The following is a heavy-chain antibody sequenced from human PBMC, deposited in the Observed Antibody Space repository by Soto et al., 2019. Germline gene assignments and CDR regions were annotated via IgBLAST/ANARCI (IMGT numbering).Heavy chain of an antibody. CDR2: ISYDGRHK. J-gene: IGHJ4*02. CDR3: AREWSAGGDY. D-gene: IGHD3-3*01. Sequence: QVQLVESGGGVVQPGRSLRLSCAASGFTFISYAMHWVRQAPGKGLEWVAVISYDGRHKYYADSVKGRFTISRDNSKNTLYLQMTSLRAEDTAVYYCAREWSAGGDYWGQGTLVTVCS. V-gene: IGHV3-30-3*01. CDR1: GFTFISYA.